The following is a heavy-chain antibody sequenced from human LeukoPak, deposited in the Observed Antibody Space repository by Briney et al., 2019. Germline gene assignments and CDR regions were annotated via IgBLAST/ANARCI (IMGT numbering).Heavy chain of an antibody. D-gene: IGHD2-15*01. CDR1: GGTFSSYA. CDR2: IIPILGIA. CDR3: ARGPCSGGSCYTANWFDP. J-gene: IGHJ5*02. Sequence: SVTVSCKASGGTFSSYAISWVRQAPGQGLEWMGRIIPILGIANYAQKFQGRVTITADKSTSTAYMELSSLRSEDTAVYYCARGPCSGGSCYTANWFDPWGQGTLVTVSS. V-gene: IGHV1-69*04.